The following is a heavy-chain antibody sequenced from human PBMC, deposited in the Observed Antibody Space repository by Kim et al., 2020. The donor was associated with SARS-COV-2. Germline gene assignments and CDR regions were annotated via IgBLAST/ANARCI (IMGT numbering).Heavy chain of an antibody. CDR3: ARCSPTDKGGADY. CDR1: GGSISSGGYY. Sequence: TLSLTCTVSGGSISSGGYYWSWIRQHPGKDLEWIGYIYYSGSTYYNPSLKSRVTISVDTSKNQFSLKLSSVTAADTAVYYCARCSPTDKGGADYWGQGTLVTVSS. V-gene: IGHV4-31*03. CDR2: IYYSGST. J-gene: IGHJ4*02. D-gene: IGHD3-10*02.